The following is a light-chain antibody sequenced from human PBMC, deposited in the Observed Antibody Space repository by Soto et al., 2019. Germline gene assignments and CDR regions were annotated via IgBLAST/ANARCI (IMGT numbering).Light chain of an antibody. J-gene: IGKJ4*01. V-gene: IGKV3-20*01. Sequence: EIVLTQSPGTLSLSPGEGATLSCRASQSVSSSYLAWYQQKAGQGPRLLIYGASSRATGIPDRFSGGVSGTDFTLTISRLEPEDVAVYYCQQYGSSPLTFGGGTKVEIK. CDR1: QSVSSSY. CDR2: GAS. CDR3: QQYGSSPLT.